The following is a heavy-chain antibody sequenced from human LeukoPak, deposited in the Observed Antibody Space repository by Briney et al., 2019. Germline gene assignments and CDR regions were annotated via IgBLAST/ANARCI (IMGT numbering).Heavy chain of an antibody. CDR2: IYTSGST. Sequence: SETLSLTCTVSGGSISSYYWSWIRQPAGKGLEWIGRIYTSGSTNYNPSLKSRVTMSVDTSKNQFSLKLSSVTAADTAVYYCARDSIVVVPAATIYYYYYMDVWGKGTTVTVSS. CDR1: GGSISSYY. CDR3: ARDSIVVVPAATIYYYYYMDV. J-gene: IGHJ6*03. V-gene: IGHV4-4*07. D-gene: IGHD2-2*01.